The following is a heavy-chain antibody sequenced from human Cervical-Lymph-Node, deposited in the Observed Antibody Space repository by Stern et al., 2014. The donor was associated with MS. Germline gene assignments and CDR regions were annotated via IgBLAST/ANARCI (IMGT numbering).Heavy chain of an antibody. Sequence: VQLVESGGGLVLPGRSLRLSCAASGFTSDDYAMHWVRQAPGKGLEWVSGITWNSCSIDDADFVRGLFPISRDNANNSLYLQMNSLRAEDTALYFCVKDRLRWFASQSAFEIWGRGTMVTVSS. CDR2: ITWNSCSI. J-gene: IGHJ3*02. CDR1: GFTSDDYA. D-gene: IGHD3-10*01. CDR3: VKDRLRWFASQSAFEI. V-gene: IGHV3-9*02.